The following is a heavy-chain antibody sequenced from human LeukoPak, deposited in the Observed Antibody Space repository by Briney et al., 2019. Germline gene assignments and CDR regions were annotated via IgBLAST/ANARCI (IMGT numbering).Heavy chain of an antibody. V-gene: IGHV4-31*03. D-gene: IGHD2-2*01. CDR3: ARDRRGLSSYYFDH. Sequence: SETLSLTCTVSGGSISSGGYYWSCIPQHPGKGLEWIVYIYYSGSTYYNPSLRSRVSISVDASKNQFSLKLSSVTAADTAVYYCARDRRGLSSYYFDHWGQGTLVTVSS. CDR1: GGSISSGGYY. J-gene: IGHJ4*02. CDR2: IYYSGST.